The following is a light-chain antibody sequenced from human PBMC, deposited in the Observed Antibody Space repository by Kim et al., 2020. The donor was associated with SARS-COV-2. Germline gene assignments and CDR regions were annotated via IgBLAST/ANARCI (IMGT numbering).Light chain of an antibody. Sequence: GQNVTIVCSGSYFNFAHKNVYWYQQVPGTAPKLLIYRTDQRPSGVPDRFSGSKSGPSSSLAISGLRPEDEANYYCAAWDDNLGGWVFGGGTQLTVL. CDR2: RTD. V-gene: IGLV1-47*01. CDR1: YFNFAHKN. J-gene: IGLJ3*02. CDR3: AAWDDNLGGWV.